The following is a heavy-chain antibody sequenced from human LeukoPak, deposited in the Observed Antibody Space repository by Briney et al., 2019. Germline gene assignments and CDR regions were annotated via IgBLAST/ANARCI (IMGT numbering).Heavy chain of an antibody. CDR2: IKEDGSEK. J-gene: IGHJ6*02. CDR1: GFTFRRYW. V-gene: IGHV3-7*01. Sequence: PGGSLRLSCAPSGFTFRRYWMSWVRQAPGKGLEWVANIKEDGSEKYYVDSVKGRFTISRDNSKNTLYLQMNSLRAEDTAVYYCARVYDFWSGYYVPNYYYYYGMDVWGQGTTVTVSS. CDR3: ARVYDFWSGYYVPNYYYYYGMDV. D-gene: IGHD3-3*01.